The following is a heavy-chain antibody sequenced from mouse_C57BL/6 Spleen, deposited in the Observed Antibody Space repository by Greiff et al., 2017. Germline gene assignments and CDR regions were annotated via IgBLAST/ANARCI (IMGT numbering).Heavy chain of an antibody. CDR1: GFTFSNYW. D-gene: IGHD2-4*01. CDR2: IRLKSDNYAT. V-gene: IGHV6-3*01. J-gene: IGHJ3*01. Sequence: EVNLVESGGGLVQPGGSMKLSCVASGFTFSNYWMNWVRQSPEKGLEWVAQIRLKSDNYATHYAESVKGRFTISRDDSKSSVYLQMNNLRAEDTGIYYCTGVERLRAWFAYWGQGTLVTVSA. CDR3: TGVERLRAWFAY.